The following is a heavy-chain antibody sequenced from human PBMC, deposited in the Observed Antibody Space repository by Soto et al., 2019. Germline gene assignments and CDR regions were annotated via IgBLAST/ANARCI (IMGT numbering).Heavy chain of an antibody. CDR2: INPNSGVT. J-gene: IGHJ4*02. CDR1: GYTFTGYY. CDR3: ARRFEYSRSSGVDY. D-gene: IGHD6-6*01. Sequence: QVQLVQSGAEVKKPGASGKVSCKASGYTFTGYYMHWVRQAPGQGLEWMGWINPNSGVTNYAQKFQGRVTMTRDTSISTAYMELRRLRSDDTAVYYCARRFEYSRSSGVDYWGQGTLVTVSS. V-gene: IGHV1-2*02.